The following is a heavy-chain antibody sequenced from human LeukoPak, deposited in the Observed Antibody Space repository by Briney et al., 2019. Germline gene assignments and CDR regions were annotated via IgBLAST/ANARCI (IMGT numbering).Heavy chain of an antibody. Sequence: SGTLSLTCSVSHDSFTSYYWNWIRQPPGKGLEWLGYIYSSGNTDYNPALKSRVTMSMDTSRNQFSLKLRSVPAADTAIYYCARDEGIAAQFDFWGQGMLVTVSS. J-gene: IGHJ4*02. V-gene: IGHV4-59*01. CDR1: HDSFTSYY. CDR2: IYSSGNT. D-gene: IGHD6-6*01. CDR3: ARDEGIAAQFDF.